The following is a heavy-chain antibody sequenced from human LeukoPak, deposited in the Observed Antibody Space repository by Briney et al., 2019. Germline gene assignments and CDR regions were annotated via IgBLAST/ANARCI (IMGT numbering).Heavy chain of an antibody. CDR1: GYTFTSYY. V-gene: IGHV1-46*01. Sequence: ASVKVSCKASGYTFTSYYMHWARQAPGQGLEWMGIINPSGGSTSYAQRFQGRVTMTKDTSTSTVYMELSSLRSEDTAVYYCARDLYGDYGMDVWGQGTTVTVSS. J-gene: IGHJ6*02. D-gene: IGHD4/OR15-4a*01. CDR2: INPSGGST. CDR3: ARDLYGDYGMDV.